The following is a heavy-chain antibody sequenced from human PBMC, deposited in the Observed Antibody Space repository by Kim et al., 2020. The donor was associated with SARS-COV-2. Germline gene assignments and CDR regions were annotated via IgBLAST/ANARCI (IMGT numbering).Heavy chain of an antibody. Sequence: SETLSLTCAVYGGSFSGYYWSWIRQPPGKGLEWIGEINHSGSTNYNPSLKSRVTISVDTSKNQFSLKLSSVTAADTAVYYCARGLLRYFCWFDPWGQGTLVTVSS. V-gene: IGHV4-34*01. D-gene: IGHD3-9*01. CDR2: INHSGST. J-gene: IGHJ5*02. CDR3: ARGLLRYFCWFDP. CDR1: GGSFSGYY.